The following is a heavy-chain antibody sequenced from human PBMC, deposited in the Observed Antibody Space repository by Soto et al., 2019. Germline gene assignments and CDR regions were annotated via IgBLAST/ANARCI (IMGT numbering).Heavy chain of an antibody. J-gene: IGHJ4*02. CDR1: GGSISSYY. V-gene: IGHV4-59*01. D-gene: IGHD3-22*01. CDR3: ARSREMYYYDNSVYYAH. CDR2: IYYSGST. Sequence: PSETLSLTCTVSGGSISSYYWSWIRQPPGKGLEWIGYIYYSGSTNYNPSLKSRVSISVDTSKNQFSLRLSSVTAADTAVYYCARSREMYYYDNSVYYAHWGQGTRVTVSS.